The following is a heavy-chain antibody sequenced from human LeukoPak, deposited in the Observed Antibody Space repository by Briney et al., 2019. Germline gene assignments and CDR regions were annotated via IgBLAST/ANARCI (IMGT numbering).Heavy chain of an antibody. V-gene: IGHV6-1*01. Sequence: SSETLSLTCTVSGGSISPYYWNWIRQSPSRGLEWLGRTYYRSKWSNDFAVSVKSRITINPDTSKNQFSLQLNSVTPEDTAVYYCARGIADSTGYYYVDYWGQGTLVTVSS. CDR2: TYYRSKWSN. D-gene: IGHD3-22*01. CDR1: GGSISPYY. J-gene: IGHJ4*02. CDR3: ARGIADSTGYYYVDY.